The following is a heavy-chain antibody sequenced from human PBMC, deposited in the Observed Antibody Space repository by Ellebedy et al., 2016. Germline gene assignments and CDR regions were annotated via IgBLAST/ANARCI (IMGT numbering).Heavy chain of an antibody. CDR2: IYSSGST. CDR1: GGSISSGGYY. D-gene: IGHD2-2*01. J-gene: IGHJ5*02. V-gene: IGHV4-31*03. CDR3: ARGGYCSSTSCPGLNWFDP. Sequence: SETLSLTXTVSGGSISSGGYYWSWIRQHPGKGLEWIGYIYSSGSTYYNPSLKSRGTISVDTSKNQFSLKLSSVTAADTAVYYCARGGYCSSTSCPGLNWFDPWGQGTLVTVSS.